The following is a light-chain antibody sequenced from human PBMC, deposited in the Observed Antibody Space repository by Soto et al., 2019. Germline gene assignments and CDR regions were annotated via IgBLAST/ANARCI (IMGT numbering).Light chain of an antibody. CDR3: QQYRGWPRT. CDR2: GAS. V-gene: IGKV3-15*01. CDR1: QSVDIN. Sequence: EIVLTQSPATLSVSPGERVTLSCRASQSVDINLAWYQQKPGQAPRLLIYGASTRATDMQGRFRGSGDEAEFIITISSLQSEDSAVYYCQQYRGWPRTFGQGTKVEIK. J-gene: IGKJ1*01.